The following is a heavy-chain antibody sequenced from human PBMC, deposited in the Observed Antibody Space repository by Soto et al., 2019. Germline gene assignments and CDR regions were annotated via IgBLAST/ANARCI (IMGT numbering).Heavy chain of an antibody. V-gene: IGHV4-59*01. J-gene: IGHJ5*02. CDR2: IYYSGST. CDR3: ARGRTRSWFDP. CDR1: GGSISSYY. Sequence: PWETLSLTCTVSGGSISSYYWSWIRQPPGKGLEWIGYIYYSGSTNYNPSLKSRVTISVDTSKNQFSLKLSSVTAADTAVYYCARGRTRSWFDPWGQGTLVTVSS.